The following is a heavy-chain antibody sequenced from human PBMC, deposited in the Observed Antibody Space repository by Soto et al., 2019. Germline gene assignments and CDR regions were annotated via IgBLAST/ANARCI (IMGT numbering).Heavy chain of an antibody. D-gene: IGHD5-12*01. CDR3: ARDKGYLACDH. CDR1: GVTFANYA. Sequence: QVQLVQSGAEVKKPGSSVKVSCEASGVTFANYAVTWVRQAPGQGLEWMGSLIPTFVTETYAQKFHGRLTITEDESSSTAHMELSGLRYDDTAVYYCARDKGYLACDHWCQGTRVTVSS. CDR2: LIPTFVTE. V-gene: IGHV1-69*12. J-gene: IGHJ4*02.